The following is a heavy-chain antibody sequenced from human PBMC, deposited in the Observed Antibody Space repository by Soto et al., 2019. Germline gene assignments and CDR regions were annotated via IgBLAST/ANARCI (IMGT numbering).Heavy chain of an antibody. CDR1: GYTFTSYD. D-gene: IGHD6-19*01. Sequence: QVQLVQSGAEVKKPGASVKVSCKASGYTFTSYDINWVRQATGQGLEWMGWMNPNSGNTGYAQTFQGRVTMTRNTSISTAYMGLSSLRSEDTSVYYCARGRQWLVHIHAFDIWGQGTMVTVSS. CDR2: MNPNSGNT. J-gene: IGHJ3*02. CDR3: ARGRQWLVHIHAFDI. V-gene: IGHV1-8*01.